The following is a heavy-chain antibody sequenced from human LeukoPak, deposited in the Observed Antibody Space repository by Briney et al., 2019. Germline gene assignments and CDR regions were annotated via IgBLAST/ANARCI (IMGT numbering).Heavy chain of an antibody. CDR3: AGSSDIAVAGTVYFQH. D-gene: IGHD6-19*01. J-gene: IGHJ1*01. Sequence: PETLSLXCTVSGGSISSYYWSWIRQPPGKGLESIGYIYYSGSTNYNPSLKSRVTVSVDTSKNQFSLKLSSVTAADTAVYYCAGSSDIAVAGTVYFQHWGQGTLVTVSS. CDR1: GGSISSYY. CDR2: IYYSGST. V-gene: IGHV4-59*01.